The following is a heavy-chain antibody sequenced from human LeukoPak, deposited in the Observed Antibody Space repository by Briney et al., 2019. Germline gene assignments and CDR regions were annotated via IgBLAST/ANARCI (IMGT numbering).Heavy chain of an antibody. CDR2: ISYSGST. J-gene: IGHJ6*03. CDR1: GGSISSSSYS. D-gene: IGHD2-15*01. V-gene: IGHV4-61*05. Sequence: PSETLSLTCTVSGGSISSSSYSWGWIRQPPGKGMEWIGYISYSGSTNYNPSLKSRVTISVDTSKNQFSLKLSSVTAADTAVYYCARVGSASYYYYYMDVWGKGTTVTVSS. CDR3: ARVGSASYYYYYMDV.